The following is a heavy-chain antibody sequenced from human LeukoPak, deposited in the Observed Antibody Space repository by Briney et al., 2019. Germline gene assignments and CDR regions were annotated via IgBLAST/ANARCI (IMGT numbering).Heavy chain of an antibody. CDR2: INTDGRTT. D-gene: IGHD3-10*01. CDR1: GFTLSSYW. Sequence: PGGSLRLSCAASGFTLSSYWMHWVRQAPGKGLVWVSRINTDGRTTTYADSVKGRFTISKDDAKNTLYLQVNSLRAEDTAVYYCARVLYGSGSFDYWGQGTLVTVSS. V-gene: IGHV3-74*01. J-gene: IGHJ4*02. CDR3: ARVLYGSGSFDY.